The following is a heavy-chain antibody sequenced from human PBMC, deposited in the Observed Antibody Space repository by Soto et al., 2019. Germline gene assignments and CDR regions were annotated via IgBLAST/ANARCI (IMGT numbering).Heavy chain of an antibody. D-gene: IGHD1-26*01. Sequence: QVQLQESGPGLVRPSQTLSLTCTVSGDSTTSGGYYWSWVRQHPGKGLEWVGSIYYTGDTYYNPSLKSRITVSIDTSKNKFSLMVSSVTAADTAVYFCARGAPRPRDVPTYFHIWGQGTLVSVSS. CDR3: ARGAPRPRDVPTYFHI. CDR1: GDSTTSGGYY. CDR2: IYYTGDT. V-gene: IGHV4-31*03. J-gene: IGHJ4*02.